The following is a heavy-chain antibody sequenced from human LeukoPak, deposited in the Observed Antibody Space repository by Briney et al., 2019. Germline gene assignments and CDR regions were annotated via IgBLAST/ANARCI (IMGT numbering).Heavy chain of an antibody. J-gene: IGHJ4*02. CDR1: GGSFSGYY. D-gene: IGHD6-19*01. CDR2: INHSGST. V-gene: IGHV4-34*01. CDR3: ARGRSLQWLSNRGFDY. Sequence: SETLSLTCAVYGGSFSGYYWSWIRQPPGKGLEWIGEINHSGSTNYNPSLKSRVTISVDTYKNQFSLKLSSVTAADTAVYYCARGRSLQWLSNRGFDYWGQGTLVTVTS.